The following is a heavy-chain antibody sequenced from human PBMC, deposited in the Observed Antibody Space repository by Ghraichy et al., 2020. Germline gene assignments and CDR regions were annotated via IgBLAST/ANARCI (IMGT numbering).Heavy chain of an antibody. CDR3: ARGAIAALGDAFDY. V-gene: IGHV4-59*08. D-gene: IGHD6-25*01. J-gene: IGHJ4*02. Sequence: SCSVSGGPLSPYFWIWIRQPPGKGLEWIGKVFHSGNTNYNPSLQSRVAMSVDTSKNQFSLNLNSVTAADTAVYFCARGAIAALGDAFDYWGQGILVTVSS. CDR1: GGPLSPYF. CDR2: VFHSGNT.